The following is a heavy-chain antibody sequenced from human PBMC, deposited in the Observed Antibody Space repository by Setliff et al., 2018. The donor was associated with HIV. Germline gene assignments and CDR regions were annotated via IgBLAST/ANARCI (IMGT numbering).Heavy chain of an antibody. V-gene: IGHV4-31*03. CDR1: DGSIRSGDHY. J-gene: IGHJ2*01. CDR3: ARKMRMSGRGHWYFDV. CDR2: IWKSVST. Sequence: SETLSLTCTASDGSIRSGDHYWNWIRQHPGKGLEWLGYIWKSVSTFYNPSLTSRITMSVDTSRNLFSMELASVTAADTAIYYCARKMRMSGRGHWYFDVWGRGTLVTVS.